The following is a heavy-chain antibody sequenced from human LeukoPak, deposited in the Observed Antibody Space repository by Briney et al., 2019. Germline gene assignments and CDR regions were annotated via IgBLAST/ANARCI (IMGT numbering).Heavy chain of an antibody. J-gene: IGHJ6*02. V-gene: IGHV4-59*01. CDR2: IYYSGST. CDR1: GGSISSYY. CDR3: ARGHYDVDV. Sequence: SETLSLTCTVSGGSISSYYWSWIRQPPGKGLEWIGYIYYSGSTNYNPSLKSRVTISVDTSKNQFSLKLTSVIAADTAVYYCARGHYDVDVWGQGTTVTVSS.